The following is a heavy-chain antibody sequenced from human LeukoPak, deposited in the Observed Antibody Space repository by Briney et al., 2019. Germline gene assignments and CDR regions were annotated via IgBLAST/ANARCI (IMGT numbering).Heavy chain of an antibody. CDR2: INHSGST. CDR3: AARVVAATAPGDY. V-gene: IGHV4-34*01. D-gene: IGHD2-15*01. J-gene: IGHJ4*02. CDR1: GGSFSGYY. Sequence: SETLSLTCAVYGGSFSGYYWSWIRQPPGKGLEWIGEINHSGSTNYNPSLKSRVTISVDTSKNQFSLKLSSLTAADTAVYYCAARVVAATAPGDYWGQGTLVTVSS.